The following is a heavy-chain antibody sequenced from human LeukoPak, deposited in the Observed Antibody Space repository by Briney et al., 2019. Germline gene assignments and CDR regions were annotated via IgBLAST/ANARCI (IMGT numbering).Heavy chain of an antibody. CDR1: GGSISSSSYY. Sequence: SETLSLTCTVSGGSISSSSYYWGWIRQPPGKGLELIGSIYYSGSTYYNPSLKSRVTISVDTSKNQFSLKLSSVTAADTAVYYCARDNKHYYYYMDVWGKGTTVTVSS. D-gene: IGHD2/OR15-2a*01. CDR2: IYYSGST. J-gene: IGHJ6*03. CDR3: ARDNKHYYYYMDV. V-gene: IGHV4-39*07.